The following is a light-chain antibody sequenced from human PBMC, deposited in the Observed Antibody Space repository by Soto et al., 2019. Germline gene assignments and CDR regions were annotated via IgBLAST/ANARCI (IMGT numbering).Light chain of an antibody. J-gene: IGLJ1*01. CDR1: SSDIGSYDH. CDR3: ISYTDRQYYL. CDR2: AVS. Sequence: QSVLTQPASVSGSPGQSITISCSGTSSDIGSYDHVAWYQQFPGKSPKLIIYAVSDRPSGVSDRFSGSKSGISASLTISGLQTEDEAAYYCISYTDRQYYLSGNGTKVTV. V-gene: IGLV2-14*03.